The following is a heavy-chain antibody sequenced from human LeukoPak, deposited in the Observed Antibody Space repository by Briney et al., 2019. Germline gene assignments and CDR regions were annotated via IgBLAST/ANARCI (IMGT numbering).Heavy chain of an antibody. V-gene: IGHV1-18*01. CDR3: TRYCSGGACYAYDAFDI. Sequence: ASVQVSCKPSGFTFNTYDFNWVRQAPGQGLEWVGWISPYNGDSKYAQRLQGRVTMTTDASTSTAYMELRSLRSDDTAVYYCTRYCSGGACYAYDAFDIWGQGTMVTVSS. CDR1: GFTFNTYD. CDR2: ISPYNGDS. D-gene: IGHD2-15*01. J-gene: IGHJ3*02.